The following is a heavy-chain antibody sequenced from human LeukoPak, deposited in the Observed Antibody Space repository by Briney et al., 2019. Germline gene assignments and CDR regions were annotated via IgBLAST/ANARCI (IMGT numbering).Heavy chain of an antibody. CDR1: AFSFSNYW. V-gene: IGHV3-74*01. CDR3: ARDYEAGLDC. CDR2: ISPDGSTT. Sequence: PGGSLRLSFAPPAFSFSNYWMHGVRRAPGKGLMWVSRISPDGSTTISGDSVRGRFTISRDNARNTLYLQMNSLRDEDTAVYYCARDYEAGLDCWGQGALVTVSS. D-gene: IGHD3-3*01. J-gene: IGHJ4*02.